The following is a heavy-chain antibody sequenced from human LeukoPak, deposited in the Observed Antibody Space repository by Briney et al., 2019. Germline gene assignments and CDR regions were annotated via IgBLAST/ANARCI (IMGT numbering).Heavy chain of an antibody. CDR3: ARDSNRRVVDTAMVLYDY. D-gene: IGHD5-18*01. Sequence: ASVKVSCKASGYTFTSYAMNWVRQAPGQGLERMGWINTNTGNPTYAQGFTGRFVFSLDTSVSTAYLQISSLKAEDTAVYYCARDSNRRVVDTAMVLYDYWGQGTLVTVSS. V-gene: IGHV7-4-1*02. CDR1: GYTFTSYA. CDR2: INTNTGNP. J-gene: IGHJ4*02.